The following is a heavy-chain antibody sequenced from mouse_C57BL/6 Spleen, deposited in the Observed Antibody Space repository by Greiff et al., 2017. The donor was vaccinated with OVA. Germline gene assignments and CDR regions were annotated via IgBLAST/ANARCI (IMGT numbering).Heavy chain of an antibody. CDR2: ISDGGSYT. V-gene: IGHV5-4*01. J-gene: IGHJ2*01. D-gene: IGHD2-2*01. CDR1: GFTFSSYA. CDR3: ARDGYQFDY. Sequence: EVKLVESGGGLVKPGGSLKLSCAASGFTFSSYAMSWVRQTPEKRLEWVATISDGGSYTYYPDNVKGRFTISRDNAKNNLYLQMSHLKSEDTAMYYCARDGYQFDYWGQGTTLTVSS.